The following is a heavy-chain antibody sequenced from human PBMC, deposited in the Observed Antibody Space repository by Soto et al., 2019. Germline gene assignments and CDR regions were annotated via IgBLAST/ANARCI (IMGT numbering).Heavy chain of an antibody. D-gene: IGHD4-17*01. CDR2: ISGSGGST. CDR3: AKDPPRSSVTTKNYYYYGMDV. J-gene: IGHJ6*02. CDR1: GFTFSSYA. V-gene: IGHV3-23*01. Sequence: GGSLRLSCAASGFTFSSYAMSWVRQAPGKGLEWVSAISGSGGSTYYADSVKGRFTISRDNSKNTLYLQMNSLRAEDTAVYYCAKDPPRSSVTTKNYYYYGMDVWGQGTTVTVPS.